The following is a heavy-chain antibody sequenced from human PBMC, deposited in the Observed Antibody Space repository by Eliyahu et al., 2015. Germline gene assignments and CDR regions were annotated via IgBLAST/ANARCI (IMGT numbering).Heavy chain of an antibody. CDR3: ARRTPGGLERLWAINNWFDP. Sequence: QVQLQQWGAGLLKPSETLSLTCAVYGGSFSGYYWSWIRQPPGKGLEWIGEINHSGSTNYNPSLKSRVTISVDTSKNQFSLKLSSVTAADTAVYFCARRTPGGLERLWAINNWFDPWGQGTLVTVSS. CDR2: INHSGST. J-gene: IGHJ5*02. V-gene: IGHV4-34*01. CDR1: GGSFSGYY. D-gene: IGHD1-1*01.